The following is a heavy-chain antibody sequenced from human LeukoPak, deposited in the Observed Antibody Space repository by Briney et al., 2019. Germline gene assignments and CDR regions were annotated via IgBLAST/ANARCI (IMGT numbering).Heavy chain of an antibody. Sequence: SQTLSLTCAISGDSVSSNSVTWNWIRQSPSRGLEWLGRTYYRSTWYNDYAVSVRGRITVNPDTSKNQFSLHLNSVTPEDTAVYYCARDDHGGKPFDIWGQGTMVTVSS. CDR1: GDSVSSNSVT. J-gene: IGHJ3*02. CDR2: TYYRSTWYN. D-gene: IGHD4-23*01. CDR3: ARDDHGGKPFDI. V-gene: IGHV6-1*01.